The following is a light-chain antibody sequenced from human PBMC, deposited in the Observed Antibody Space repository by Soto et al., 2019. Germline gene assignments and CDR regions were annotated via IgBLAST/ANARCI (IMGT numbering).Light chain of an antibody. CDR1: QSISSW. CDR3: QQYNSYSRT. J-gene: IGKJ1*01. CDR2: DAS. V-gene: IGKV1-5*01. Sequence: DIQMTQSPSSLSASVGDRVTITCRASQSISSWLAWYQQKPGKAPKLLIYDASSLESGVPSRFSGSVSGTEFTLTISSLQPDDFATYYCQQYNSYSRTFGQGTKVETK.